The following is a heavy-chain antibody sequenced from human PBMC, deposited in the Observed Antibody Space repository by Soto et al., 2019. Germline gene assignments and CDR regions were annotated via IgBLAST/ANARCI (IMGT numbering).Heavy chain of an antibody. J-gene: IGHJ6*02. D-gene: IGHD6-6*01. CDR1: GFTVSSNY. CDR3: AREQLAARPGGMDV. Sequence: EVQLVESGGGLIQPGGSLRLSCAASGFTVSSNYMSWVRQAPGKGLEWVSVIYSGGSTYYADSVKGRFTISRDNSKNTLYLQMNSLRAEDTAVYYCAREQLAARPGGMDVWGQGTTVTVS. CDR2: IYSGGST. V-gene: IGHV3-53*01.